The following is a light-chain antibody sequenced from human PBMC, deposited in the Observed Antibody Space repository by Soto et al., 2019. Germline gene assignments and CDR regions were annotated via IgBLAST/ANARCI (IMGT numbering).Light chain of an antibody. V-gene: IGKV1-33*01. Sequence: DIQMTQSPSSLSASVGDRVTITCQASQNINNYLNWYQQKPGRAPKLLIYDASNLEAGVPSRFRGSGSGTDFTFTISRLQPEDVATYYCQKYNFSPRTFGQGTKVEIK. CDR1: QNINNY. CDR3: QKYNFSPRT. CDR2: DAS. J-gene: IGKJ1*01.